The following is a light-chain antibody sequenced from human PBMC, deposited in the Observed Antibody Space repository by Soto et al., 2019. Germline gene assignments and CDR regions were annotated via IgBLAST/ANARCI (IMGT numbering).Light chain of an antibody. CDR3: GTWDSSLSALYV. Sequence: QSVLTQPPSVSAAPGQKVTISCSGGSSNIGNNYVSWYQQLPGTAPKLLIYEDNKRPSGIPDRFSGSKSGTSATLGITGLQTGDEADYYCGTWDSSLSALYVFGTGTKLTVL. CDR2: EDN. J-gene: IGLJ1*01. V-gene: IGLV1-51*02. CDR1: SSNIGNNY.